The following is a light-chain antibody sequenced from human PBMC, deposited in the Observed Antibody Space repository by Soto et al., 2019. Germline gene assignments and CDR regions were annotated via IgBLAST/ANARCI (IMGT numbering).Light chain of an antibody. Sequence: IQMTQSPSSLSASVGDIVTITFRSSQTISSWLAWYQQKPGKAPKLXIDTASTVESGVPSRFSGSGSGTEFTLTISCLQPDDFANYYCQHYNSYSEFSFGPGTKV. J-gene: IGKJ3*01. CDR2: TAS. V-gene: IGKV1-5*03. CDR3: QHYNSYSEFS. CDR1: QTISSW.